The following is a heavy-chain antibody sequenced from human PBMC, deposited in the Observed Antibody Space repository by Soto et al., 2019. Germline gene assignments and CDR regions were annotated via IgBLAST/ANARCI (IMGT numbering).Heavy chain of an antibody. CDR1: GYTFTSYG. D-gene: IGHD6-19*01. CDR3: AREGGTAVAGNEFDY. Sequence: GASVKVSCKASGYTFTSYGISWVRQAPGQGLEWMGWISAYNGNTNYAQKLQGRVTMTTDTSTSTAYMELRSLRSDDTAVYYCAREGGTAVAGNEFDYWGQGTLVTVSS. CDR2: ISAYNGNT. V-gene: IGHV1-18*04. J-gene: IGHJ4*02.